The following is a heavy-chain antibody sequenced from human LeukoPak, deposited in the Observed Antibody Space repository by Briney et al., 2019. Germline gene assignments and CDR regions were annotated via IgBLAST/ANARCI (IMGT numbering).Heavy chain of an antibody. J-gene: IGHJ5*02. CDR1: GGSTSSYY. V-gene: IGHV4-59*12. Sequence: SETLSLTCTVSGGSTSSYYWSWIRQPPGKGLEWIGYIYYSGSTNYNPSLKSRVTISVDTSKNQFSLKLSSVTAADTAVYYCARDLSSDSGYSSWFDPWGQGTLVTVSS. CDR2: IYYSGST. D-gene: IGHD3-22*01. CDR3: ARDLSSDSGYSSWFDP.